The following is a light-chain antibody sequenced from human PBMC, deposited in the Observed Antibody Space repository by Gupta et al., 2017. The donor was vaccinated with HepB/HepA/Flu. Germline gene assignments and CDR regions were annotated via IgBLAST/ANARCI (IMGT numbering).Light chain of an antibody. CDR1: SSDVGGYNY. CDR3: TSYTSINTLPYV. V-gene: IGLV2-14*01. CDR2: EVS. Sequence: HSALPQPASVSRAPGHSITISCTGTSSDVGGYNYVSWYQQHPGKAPKLMSYEVSNRPSGVSTRFSGSKSGNTDSLTISGLQAEDEAEYYCTSYTSINTLPYVFGTGTKVTVL. J-gene: IGLJ1*01.